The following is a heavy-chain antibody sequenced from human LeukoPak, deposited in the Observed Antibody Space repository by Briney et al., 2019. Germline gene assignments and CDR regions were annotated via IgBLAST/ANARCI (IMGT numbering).Heavy chain of an antibody. CDR1: GGSISSYY. CDR2: FYTSGSA. D-gene: IGHD1-1*01. Sequence: KSSETLSLTCTVSGGSISSYYWSWIRQPAGKGLEWIGRFYTSGSANYNPSLKSRATMSVDTSKNQFSLKLTSVTAADTAMYYCARDRYGGIIDYWGQGTLVTVSS. CDR3: ARDRYGGIIDY. J-gene: IGHJ4*02. V-gene: IGHV4-4*07.